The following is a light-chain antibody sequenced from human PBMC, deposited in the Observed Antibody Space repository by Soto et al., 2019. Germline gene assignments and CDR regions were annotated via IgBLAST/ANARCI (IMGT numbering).Light chain of an antibody. CDR1: SSDVGAYDY. CDR2: EVT. J-gene: IGLJ1*01. CDR3: SSYTRSRTYV. V-gene: IGLV2-14*01. Sequence: QSALTQPASVSASPGQSIAISCSGTSSDVGAYDYVSWYQHHPGKAPKLIIYEVTYRPSGVSNRFSASKSGNTASLTISGLQAEDEADYYCSSYTRSRTYVFGTGTKVT.